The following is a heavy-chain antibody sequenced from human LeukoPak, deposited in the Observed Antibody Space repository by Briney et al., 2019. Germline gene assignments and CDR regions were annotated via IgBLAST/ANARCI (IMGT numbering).Heavy chain of an antibody. Sequence: SETLSLTCTVSGGSISSGSCYWSWIRQPAGKGLEWIGRIYTSGSTNHNPSLKSRVTISVDTSKNQFSLKLSSVTAADTALYYCARDSLLPSAMGYYYMDVWGKGTTVTVSS. D-gene: IGHD2-2*01. J-gene: IGHJ6*03. CDR1: GGSISSGSCY. CDR3: ARDSLLPSAMGYYYMDV. CDR2: IYTSGST. V-gene: IGHV4-61*02.